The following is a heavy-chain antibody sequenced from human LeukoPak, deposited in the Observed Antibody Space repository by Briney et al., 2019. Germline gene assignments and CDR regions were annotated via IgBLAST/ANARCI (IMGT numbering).Heavy chain of an antibody. CDR3: VKDLGGLYSSDY. V-gene: IGHV3-30*02. CDR1: GFTFSNYG. J-gene: IGHJ4*01. CDR2: VRYDGSDK. Sequence: GGSLRLSCAASGFTFSNYGMYWVRQAPGKGLEWVAFVRYDGSDKHYVDSVKGRFTISRDNSKDALYLQMNSLRAEDTALYYCVKDLGGLYSSDYWGHGTLVTVSS. D-gene: IGHD3/OR15-3a*01.